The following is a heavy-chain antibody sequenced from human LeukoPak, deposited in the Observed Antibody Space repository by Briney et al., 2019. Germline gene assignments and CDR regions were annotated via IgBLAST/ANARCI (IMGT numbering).Heavy chain of an antibody. J-gene: IGHJ4*02. D-gene: IGHD6-19*01. V-gene: IGHV3-7*01. CDR3: ARYTTGWFLDY. CDR2: IKQDGSEK. CDR1: GFTFSDYW. Sequence: GGSLRLSCVGSGFTFSDYWMSWVRQAPGKGLEWVANIKQDGSEKDYVDALKGRFTISRDNSENTLYLQMNSLRAEDTAVYYCARYTTGWFLDYWGQGTLVTVSS.